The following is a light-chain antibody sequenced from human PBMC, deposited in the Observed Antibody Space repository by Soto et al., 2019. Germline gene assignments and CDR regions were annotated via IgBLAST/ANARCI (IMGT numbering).Light chain of an antibody. CDR2: VAS. CDR1: QSISSY. J-gene: IGKJ4*01. V-gene: IGKV1-39*01. CDR3: QQSSSTPQT. Sequence: DIQMTQSPSSLSASVGDRVTITCLASQSISSYLSWYQQKPGKAPKLLINVASTLQSGVPSRFSGSGSGTDFTLAISSMQPEDFANYYCQQSSSTPQTFGGGTKVDIK.